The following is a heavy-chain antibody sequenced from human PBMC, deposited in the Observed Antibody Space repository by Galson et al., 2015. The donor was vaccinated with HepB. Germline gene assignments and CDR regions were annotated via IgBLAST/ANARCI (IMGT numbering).Heavy chain of an antibody. CDR1: GYTPTELS. Sequence: SVKVSCKVSGYTPTELSMHWVRQAPGKGLEWMGGFDPEDGETIYAQKFQGRVTMTEDTSTDTAYMELSSLRSEDTAVYYCATSRMVPEEGFNYYYYGMDVWGQGTTVTVSS. V-gene: IGHV1-24*01. CDR3: ATSRMVPEEGFNYYYYGMDV. CDR2: FDPEDGET. J-gene: IGHJ6*02. D-gene: IGHD3-10*01.